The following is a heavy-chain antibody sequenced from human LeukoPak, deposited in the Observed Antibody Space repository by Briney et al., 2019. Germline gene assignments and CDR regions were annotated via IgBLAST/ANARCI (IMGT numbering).Heavy chain of an antibody. Sequence: GGSLRLSCAASGFTVSSNYMSWVRQAPGKGLEWVSFIYSGGSTYNADSVKGRFTISRDNFKNTLYLQMNSLRAEDTGVYYCAKMDTEMVTSFDYWGQGTLVTVSS. D-gene: IGHD5-18*01. J-gene: IGHJ4*02. CDR1: GFTVSSNY. V-gene: IGHV3-66*01. CDR2: IYSGGST. CDR3: AKMDTEMVTSFDY.